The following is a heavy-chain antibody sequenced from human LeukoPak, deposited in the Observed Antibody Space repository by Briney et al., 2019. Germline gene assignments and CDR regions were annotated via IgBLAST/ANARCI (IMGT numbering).Heavy chain of an antibody. CDR3: AKDPQSGSYSMEYFQH. CDR1: GFTFSTYA. Sequence: PGGSLRLSCAASGFTFSTYAMNWVRQAPGKGLEWVAVISDDGRHNYYADSVKGRFTISRDNSKSTLYLQMNSLRAEDTAVYYCAKDPQSGSYSMEYFQHWGQGTLVTVSS. V-gene: IGHV3-30*04. J-gene: IGHJ1*01. CDR2: ISDDGRHN. D-gene: IGHD1-26*01.